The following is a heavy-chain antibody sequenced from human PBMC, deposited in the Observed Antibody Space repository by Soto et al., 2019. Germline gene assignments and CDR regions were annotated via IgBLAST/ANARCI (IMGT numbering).Heavy chain of an antibody. J-gene: IGHJ6*02. Sequence: EVQLVESGGGLVKPGGSLRLSCAASGFTFSNAWMNWVRQAPGKGLEWVGRIKSKTDGGTTDYAAPVKGRFTISRDDSKNTLYLQMNSLKTEDTAVYYCNTDRLGQLRLGELSFYYYYYYGMEVWGQGHTVTVSS. CDR3: NTDRLGQLRLGELSFYYYYYYGMEV. CDR2: IKSKTDGGTT. CDR1: GFTFSNAW. D-gene: IGHD3-16*02. V-gene: IGHV3-15*07.